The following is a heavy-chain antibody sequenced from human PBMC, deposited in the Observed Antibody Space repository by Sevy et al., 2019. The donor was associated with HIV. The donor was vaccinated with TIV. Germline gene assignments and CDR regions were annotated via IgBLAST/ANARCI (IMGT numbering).Heavy chain of an antibody. D-gene: IGHD3-3*01. CDR2: ISAYNGNT. Sequence: ASVKVSCKASGYTFTSYGISWVRQAPGQGLEWMGWISAYNGNTNYAQKLQGRVTMTTDTSTSTAYMERRSLGSDDTAVYYGARERKERFLEWLLEAYGMDVWGQGTTVTVSS. CDR3: ARERKERFLEWLLEAYGMDV. CDR1: GYTFTSYG. V-gene: IGHV1-18*01. J-gene: IGHJ6*02.